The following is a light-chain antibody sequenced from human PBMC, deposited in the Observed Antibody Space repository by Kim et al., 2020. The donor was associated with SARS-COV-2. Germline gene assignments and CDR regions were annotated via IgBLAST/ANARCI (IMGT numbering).Light chain of an antibody. CDR2: GAS. V-gene: IGKV3-15*01. CDR3: LQYDNWPPWT. J-gene: IGKJ1*01. CDR1: RSVSSN. Sequence: EIVMTQSPATLSVSPGERATLSCRASRSVSSNLAWYHQKPGQAPRLLIYGASTRATGIPARFSGSGSGTEFTLTISSLQSEDFAVYYCLQYDNWPPWTFGQGTKVDIK.